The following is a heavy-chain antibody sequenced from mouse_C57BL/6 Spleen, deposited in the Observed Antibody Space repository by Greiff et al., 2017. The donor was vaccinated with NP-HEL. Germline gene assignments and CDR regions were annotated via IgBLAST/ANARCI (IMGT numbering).Heavy chain of an antibody. CDR3: ARGGITTVVEGWFAY. V-gene: IGHV1-55*01. J-gene: IGHJ3*01. Sequence: QVQLQQSGAELVKPGASVKMSCKASGYTFTSYWITWVKQRPGQGLEWIGDIYPGSGSTNYNEKFKSKATLTVDTSSSTAYMQLSSLTSEDSAVYYCARGGITTVVEGWFAYWGQGTLVTVSA. CDR1: GYTFTSYW. CDR2: IYPGSGST. D-gene: IGHD1-1*01.